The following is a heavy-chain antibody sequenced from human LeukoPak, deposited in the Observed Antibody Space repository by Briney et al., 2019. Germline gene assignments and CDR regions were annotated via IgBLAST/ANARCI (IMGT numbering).Heavy chain of an antibody. D-gene: IGHD1-26*01. Sequence: ASVKVSCKASGYTFTSYGISWVRQAPGQGLEWMGWIGAYNGNTNYAQKLQGRVTMTTDTSTSTAYMELRSLRSDDTAVYYCARTYPGLVGAMSPDYWGQGTLVTVSS. V-gene: IGHV1-18*01. J-gene: IGHJ4*02. CDR1: GYTFTSYG. CDR3: ARTYPGLVGAMSPDY. CDR2: IGAYNGNT.